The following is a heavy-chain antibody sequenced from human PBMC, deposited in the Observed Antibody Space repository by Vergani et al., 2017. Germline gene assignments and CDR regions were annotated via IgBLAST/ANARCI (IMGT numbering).Heavy chain of an antibody. CDR1: GFTSSYYG. CDR3: ATKSCGTPGCQIGYFRE. D-gene: IGHD1-1*01. Sequence: QVHLVESGGGVVQPGRSLTLSCVVSGFTSSYYGMHWVRQAPGKGLEWVAVISYDGTQKYYADSVKGRFTISIDNSKSTLYLQMNSLRTEDTAVYYCATKSCGTPGCQIGYFREWGQGTLVTVSS. V-gene: IGHV3-30*03. J-gene: IGHJ1*01. CDR2: ISYDGTQK.